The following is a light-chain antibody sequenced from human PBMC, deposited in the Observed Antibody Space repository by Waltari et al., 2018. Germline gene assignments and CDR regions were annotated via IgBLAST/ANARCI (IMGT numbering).Light chain of an antibody. J-gene: IGLJ2*01. CDR1: SY. Sequence: QPILTQPPSASGTPGQRVTISCSESSYIYWYRQLPGTAPKLLIYRNDQRPSGVPDRFSGSKSGTSASLAISGLRSEDEADYYCAAWDDSLVFGGGTKLTVL. V-gene: IGLV1-47*01. CDR3: AAWDDSLV. CDR2: RND.